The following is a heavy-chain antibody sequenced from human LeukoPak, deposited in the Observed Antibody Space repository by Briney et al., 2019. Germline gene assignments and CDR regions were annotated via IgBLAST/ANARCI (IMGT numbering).Heavy chain of an antibody. J-gene: IGHJ4*02. CDR3: AKPGDFGWYFDY. D-gene: IGHD3-9*01. V-gene: IGHV3-23*01. Sequence: PGGSLRLSCAVSGFTFSSYAMSWVRQAPGKGLEWVSAISGSGGSTYYADSVKGRFTISRDNSKNTLYLQMNSLRAEDTAVYYCAKPGDFGWYFDYWGQGTLVTVSS. CDR2: ISGSGGST. CDR1: GFTFSSYA.